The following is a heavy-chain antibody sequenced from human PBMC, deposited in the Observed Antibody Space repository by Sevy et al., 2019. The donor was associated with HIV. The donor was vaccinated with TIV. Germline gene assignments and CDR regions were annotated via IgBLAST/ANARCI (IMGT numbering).Heavy chain of an antibody. Sequence: GESLKISCGASGFIFSNAWMSWVRQAPGKGLEWVGRIKSKADGGTPDYAAPVKGTFTISRDDSINTLYLQMNSLRTDDTAAYYCGYSEYGYYYDYWGQGTLVTVSS. J-gene: IGHJ4*02. D-gene: IGHD1-26*01. CDR1: GFIFSNAW. CDR2: IKSKADGGTP. V-gene: IGHV3-15*01. CDR3: GYSEYGYYYDY.